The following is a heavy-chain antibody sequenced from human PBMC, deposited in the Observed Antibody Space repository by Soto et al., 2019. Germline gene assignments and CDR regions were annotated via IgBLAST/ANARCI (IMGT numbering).Heavy chain of an antibody. CDR2: IYYSGST. D-gene: IGHD3-10*01. CDR1: GGSVSSGDYY. J-gene: IGHJ6*02. CDR3: AREARGVISGMDV. V-gene: IGHV4-61*08. Sequence: SETLSLTCTVSGGSVSSGDYYWSWIRQPPGKGLEWIGNIYYSGSTNYNPSLKSRATTSVDTSKRQFSLKLSSVTAADTAVYYCAREARGVISGMDVWGQGTTVTVSS.